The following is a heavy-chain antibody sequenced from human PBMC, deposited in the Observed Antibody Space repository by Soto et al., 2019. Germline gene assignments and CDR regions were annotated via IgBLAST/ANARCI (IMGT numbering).Heavy chain of an antibody. Sequence: EVQLLESGGGLVQPGGSLRLSCVASGFSFSSYAMSWARQAPGKGLEWVSVISGRDGSTYYGDSVKGRFTISRDNSKNSLYLQMNSLRAEDTAVYYCARRLSFLRYGMDVWGQGTTVTVSS. CDR3: ARRLSFLRYGMDV. D-gene: IGHD3-16*01. CDR2: ISGRDGST. J-gene: IGHJ6*02. V-gene: IGHV3-23*02. CDR1: GFSFSSYA.